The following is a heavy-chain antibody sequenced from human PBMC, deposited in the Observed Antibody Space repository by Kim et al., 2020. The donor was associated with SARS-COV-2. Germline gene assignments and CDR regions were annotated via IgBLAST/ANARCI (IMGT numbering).Heavy chain of an antibody. CDR3: ARASFMGSYWGSYYYYGMDV. D-gene: IGHD1-26*01. V-gene: IGHV3-7*01. Sequence: GGSLRLSCAASGFTFSSYWMSWVRQAPGKGLEWVANIKQDGSEKYYVDSVKGRFTISRDNAKNSLYLQMNSLRAEDTAVYYCARASFMGSYWGSYYYYGMDVWGQGTTVTVSS. J-gene: IGHJ6*02. CDR1: GFTFSSYW. CDR2: IKQDGSEK.